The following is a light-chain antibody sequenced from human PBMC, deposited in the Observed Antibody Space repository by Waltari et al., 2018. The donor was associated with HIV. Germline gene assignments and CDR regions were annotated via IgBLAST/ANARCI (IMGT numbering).Light chain of an antibody. V-gene: IGLV2-8*01. J-gene: IGLJ2*01. Sequence: SALTQPPSASGSPGQSVTIPCTGTSSDIGDSDYLSWYPQHPGKTPKLIISEVNKRASGFTDRCSGSKSGNTASLTVSGLQAEDEADYYCSSDVPTKNFCVLFGGGTKLTVL. CDR3: SSDVPTKNFCVL. CDR2: EVN. CDR1: SSDIGDSDY.